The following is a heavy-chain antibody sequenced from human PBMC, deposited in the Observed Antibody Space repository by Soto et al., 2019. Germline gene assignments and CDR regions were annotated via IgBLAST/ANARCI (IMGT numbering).Heavy chain of an antibody. CDR1: GGSFSGYY. Sequence: SETLSLTCAVYGGSFSGYYWSWIRQPPGKGLEWIGEINHSGSTNYNPSLKSRVTISVDTSKNQFSLKLSSVTAADTAVYYCARGRQYYDSSGYYRRVERFDYWGQGTLVTVSS. V-gene: IGHV4-34*01. D-gene: IGHD3-22*01. CDR3: ARGRQYYDSSGYYRRVERFDY. CDR2: INHSGST. J-gene: IGHJ4*02.